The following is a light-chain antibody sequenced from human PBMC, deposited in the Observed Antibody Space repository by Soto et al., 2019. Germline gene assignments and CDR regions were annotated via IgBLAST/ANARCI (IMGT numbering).Light chain of an antibody. J-gene: IGKJ1*01. CDR1: QRVSNN. CDR3: QQYNNWPAT. CDR2: GTF. V-gene: IGKV3-15*01. Sequence: VLTPSPGTLSLSPGERATLSCMATQRVSNNYLAWYQQKPGQAPRLLIHGTFTRATGIPARFSGSGSGTEFTLTISSLQSEDFAVYYCQQYNNWPATFGQGTKVDIK.